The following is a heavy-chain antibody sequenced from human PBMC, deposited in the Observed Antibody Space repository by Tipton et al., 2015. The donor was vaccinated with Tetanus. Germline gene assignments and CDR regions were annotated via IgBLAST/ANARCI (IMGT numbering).Heavy chain of an antibody. CDR3: ARTSGYLYSNH. CDR2: IDYFGTT. J-gene: IGHJ1*01. V-gene: IGHV4-59*07. CDR1: GGSISTYH. Sequence: TLSLTCTVSGGSISTYHWNWIRQSPGKGLEWIGYIDYFGTTKYNPSLKSRVAMSVDTSKIQLSLKLSSVTSADTAVYYCARTSGYLYSNHWGQGTLVTVSS. D-gene: IGHD3-3*01.